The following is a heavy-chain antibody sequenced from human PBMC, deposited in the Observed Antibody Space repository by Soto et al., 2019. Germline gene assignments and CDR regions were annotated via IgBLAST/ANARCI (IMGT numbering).Heavy chain of an antibody. CDR1: GGSISSSSYY. V-gene: IGHV4-39*01. CDR2: IYYSGST. Sequence: LSLTCTFSGGSISSSSYYWGWIRQPPGKGLEWIGSIYYSGSTYYNPSLKSRVTISVDTSKNQFSLKLSSVTAADTAVYYCARRQAYSSSSFDYWGQGTLVTVS. D-gene: IGHD6-6*01. CDR3: ARRQAYSSSSFDY. J-gene: IGHJ4*02.